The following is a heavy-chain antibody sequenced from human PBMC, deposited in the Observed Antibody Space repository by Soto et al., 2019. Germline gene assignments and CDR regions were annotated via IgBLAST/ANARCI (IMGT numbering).Heavy chain of an antibody. D-gene: IGHD3-22*01. CDR3: ARKGSGNYHQGNWFDP. Sequence: QVQLQESGPGLVKPSQTLSLTCTVSGGPISSGDYYWSWIRQPTGKGLEWIRYIDYSGSTYYNPSLKSRVTISVDTSKNQFSLKLSSVTAADTAVYYCARKGSGNYHQGNWFDPWGQGTLVTVSS. V-gene: IGHV4-30-4*01. J-gene: IGHJ5*02. CDR1: GGPISSGDYY. CDR2: IDYSGST.